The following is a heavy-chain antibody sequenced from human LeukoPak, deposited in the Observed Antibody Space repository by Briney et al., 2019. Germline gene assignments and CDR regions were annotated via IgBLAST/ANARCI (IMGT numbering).Heavy chain of an antibody. CDR3: VIGYCSSTSCSDFDY. J-gene: IGHJ4*02. D-gene: IGHD2-2*01. CDR1: GFTFSSYG. Sequence: GGSLRLSCAASGFTFSSYGMHWVRQAPGKGLEWVAVIWYGGSNKYYADSVKGRFTISRDNSKNTLYLQMNSLRAEDTAVYYCVIGYCSSTSCSDFDYWGQGTLVTVSS. CDR2: IWYGGSNK. V-gene: IGHV3-33*08.